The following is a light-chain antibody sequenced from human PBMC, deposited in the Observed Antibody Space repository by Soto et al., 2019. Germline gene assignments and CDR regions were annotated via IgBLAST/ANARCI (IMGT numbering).Light chain of an antibody. CDR3: QHYNSYSEA. J-gene: IGKJ1*01. V-gene: IGKV1-5*03. CDR1: QTISSW. CDR2: KAS. Sequence: DIQMTQSPSTLSGSVGDRVTITCRASQTISSWLAWYQQNPGKAPKLLLYKASTLKSGVPSRFSGSGSGTEFTLTISSLQPDDFATYYCQHYNSYSEAFGQGTKVERK.